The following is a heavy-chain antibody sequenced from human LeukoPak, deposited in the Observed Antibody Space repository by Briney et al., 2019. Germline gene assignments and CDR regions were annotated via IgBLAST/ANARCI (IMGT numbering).Heavy chain of an antibody. CDR3: ARGARCTNGVCYFISGSDYYFDY. V-gene: IGHV4-4*02. J-gene: IGHJ4*02. Sequence: SETLSLTCAVSGGSISSSNWWSWVRQPPGKGLEWIGEIYHSGSTNYNPSLKSRVTISVDKSKNQFSLKLSSVTAADTAVYYCARGARCTNGVCYFISGSDYYFDYWGQGTLVTVSS. D-gene: IGHD2-8*01. CDR2: IYHSGST. CDR1: GGSISSSNW.